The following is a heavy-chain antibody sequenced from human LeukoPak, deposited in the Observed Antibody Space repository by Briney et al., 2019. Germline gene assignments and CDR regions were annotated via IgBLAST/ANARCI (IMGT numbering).Heavy chain of an antibody. V-gene: IGHV3-23*01. CDR3: AKPSYRGIAAAGTIDY. CDR2: ISGSGGST. CDR1: GFTFSSYA. D-gene: IGHD6-13*01. Sequence: PGGSLRLSCAASGFTFSSYAMSWVRQAPGKGLEWVSAISGSGGSTHYADSVKGRFTISRDNSKNTLYLQMNSLRAEDTAVYYCAKPSYRGIAAAGTIDYWGQGTLVTVSS. J-gene: IGHJ4*02.